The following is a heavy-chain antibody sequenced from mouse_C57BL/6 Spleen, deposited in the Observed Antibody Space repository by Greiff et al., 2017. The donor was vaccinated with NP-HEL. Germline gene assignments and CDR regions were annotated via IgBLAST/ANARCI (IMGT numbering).Heavy chain of an antibody. Sequence: VQLQQSGGDLVKPGGSLKLSCAASGFTFSSYGMSWVRQTPDKRLEWVATISSGGSYTYYPDSVKGRFTISRDNAKNTLYLQMSSLKSEDTAMYYCARQYYSNCDYFDYWGQGTTLTVSS. D-gene: IGHD2-5*01. CDR1: GFTFSSYG. CDR3: ARQYYSNCDYFDY. CDR2: ISSGGSYT. V-gene: IGHV5-6*01. J-gene: IGHJ2*01.